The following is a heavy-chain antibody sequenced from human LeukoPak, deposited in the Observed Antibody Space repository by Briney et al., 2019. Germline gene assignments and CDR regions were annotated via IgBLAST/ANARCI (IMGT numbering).Heavy chain of an antibody. CDR2: INPSGGST. J-gene: IGHJ4*02. Sequence: GASVKVSCKASGYTFTSYYMHWVRQAPGQGLEWMGIINPSGGSTSYAQKFQGRVTMTRDTSTSTVYMELSSLRAEDTAVYYCAKLASYYYDSSGYYMGGITDYWGQGTLVTVSS. CDR1: GYTFTSYY. V-gene: IGHV1-46*01. D-gene: IGHD3-22*01. CDR3: AKLASYYYDSSGYYMGGITDY.